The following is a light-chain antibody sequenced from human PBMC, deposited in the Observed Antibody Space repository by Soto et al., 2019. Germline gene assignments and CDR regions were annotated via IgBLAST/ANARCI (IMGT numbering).Light chain of an antibody. CDR3: SSYTSSSTRV. CDR2: EVS. Sequence: QSALTQPASVSGSPGQSITISCTRTSSDVGGYNYVSWYQQHTGKAPKLIIYEVSNRPSGVSNRFSGSKSGNTASLTISGLQAEDEADYYCSSYTSSSTRVFGGGTKLTVL. CDR1: SSDVGGYNY. J-gene: IGLJ2*01. V-gene: IGLV2-14*01.